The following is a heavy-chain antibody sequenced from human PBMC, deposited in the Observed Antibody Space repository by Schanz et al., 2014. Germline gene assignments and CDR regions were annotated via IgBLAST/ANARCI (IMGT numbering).Heavy chain of an antibody. CDR1: GFSFSDYG. Sequence: QVQLVESGGGVVQPGRSLRLSCAGSGFSFSDYGMLWVRQAPGRGLEWVAVISYHGSERYYADSVKGRFTISRDNSKNTLYLQMNSLRTEDTAVYFCAKSYDTSGYSGFDYWGQGTLVTVSS. CDR2: ISYHGSER. J-gene: IGHJ4*02. V-gene: IGHV3-30*18. D-gene: IGHD3-22*01. CDR3: AKSYDTSGYSGFDY.